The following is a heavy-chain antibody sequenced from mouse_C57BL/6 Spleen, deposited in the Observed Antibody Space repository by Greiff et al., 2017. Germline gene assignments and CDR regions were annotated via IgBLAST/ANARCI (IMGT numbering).Heavy chain of an antibody. CDR3: ARSEYYYGSSYAMDY. V-gene: IGHV1-55*01. CDR1: GYTFTSYW. D-gene: IGHD1-1*01. Sequence: VQLQQPGAELVKPGASVKMSCKASGYTFTSYWITWVKQRPGQGLEWIGDIYPGSGSTNYNEKFKSKATLTVDTSSSTAYMQLSSLTSEASAVYYCARSEYYYGSSYAMDYWGQGTSVTVSS. J-gene: IGHJ4*01. CDR2: IYPGSGST.